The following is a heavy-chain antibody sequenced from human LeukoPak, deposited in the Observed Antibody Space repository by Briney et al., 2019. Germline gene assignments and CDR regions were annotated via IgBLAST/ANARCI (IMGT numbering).Heavy chain of an antibody. Sequence: SETLSLTCSVSGDSISSSGYYWAWIRQSPGKGLEWIGSVSYRGGTYNNPSLKTRITMSVDSSKNQFSLRLSSVTAADTAVYYCARDSRYCSAGNCYIRFDYWGQGILVTVSS. D-gene: IGHD2-15*01. J-gene: IGHJ4*02. V-gene: IGHV4-39*07. CDR3: ARDSRYCSAGNCYIRFDY. CDR2: VSYRGGT. CDR1: GDSISSSGYY.